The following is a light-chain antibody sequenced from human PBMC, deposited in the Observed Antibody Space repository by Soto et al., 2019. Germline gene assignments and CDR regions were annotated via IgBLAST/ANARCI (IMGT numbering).Light chain of an antibody. CDR2: GVT. J-gene: IGLJ1*01. V-gene: IGLV2-14*03. CDR3: CSYTSDLTPYV. CDR1: SSDIGGHDD. Sequence: QSALTQPASMSGSPGQSITISCTGTSSDIGGHDDVSWYQQHPGKVPKLLIYGVTDRPSGVSNRFSGSKSGNVASLTISGLQAEDEADYYCCSYTSDLTPYVFGTGTKLTVL.